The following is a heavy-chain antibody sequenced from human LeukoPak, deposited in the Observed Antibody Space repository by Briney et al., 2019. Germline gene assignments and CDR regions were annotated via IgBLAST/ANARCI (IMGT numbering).Heavy chain of an antibody. J-gene: IGHJ5*02. CDR2: INHSGST. V-gene: IGHV4-34*01. Sequence: SETLSLTCADYGGSFSGYYWSWIRQPPGKGLEWIGEINHSGSTNYNPSLKSRVTISVDTSKNQFSLKLSSVTAADTAVYYCARHEYSGSYYGLSWFDPWGQGTLVTVSS. CDR3: ARHEYSGSYYGLSWFDP. CDR1: GGSFSGYY. D-gene: IGHD1-26*01.